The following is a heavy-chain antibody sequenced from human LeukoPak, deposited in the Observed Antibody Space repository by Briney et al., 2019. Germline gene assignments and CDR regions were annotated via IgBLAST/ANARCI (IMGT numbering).Heavy chain of an antibody. J-gene: IGHJ4*02. CDR2: INIDGTTT. Sequence: PGGSLRLSCAASGFTFSNYWMHWVRHDPGKGLVWVSHINIDGTTTNYADSVKGRFIISRDNAKNTLYLQMNSLTAEDTAVYYCARVTYGNPFFHYWGQGTLVTVSS. D-gene: IGHD4-11*01. CDR1: GFTFSNYW. V-gene: IGHV3-74*01. CDR3: ARVTYGNPFFHY.